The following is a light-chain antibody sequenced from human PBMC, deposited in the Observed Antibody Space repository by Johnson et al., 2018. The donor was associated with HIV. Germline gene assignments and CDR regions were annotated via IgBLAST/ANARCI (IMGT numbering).Light chain of an antibody. Sequence: QFVLTQPPSVSAAPGRKVTISCSGRGPNFGNNYLSWSQQLPGTPPNLLIYKNNKRPSGIPDRFSGPKSGTSATRGIPGLQTGDEADYYCGTWDSRLSTNFAVGTGTKVTVL. CDR2: KNN. CDR1: GPNFGNNY. J-gene: IGLJ1*01. V-gene: IGLV1-51*02. CDR3: GTWDSRLSTNFA.